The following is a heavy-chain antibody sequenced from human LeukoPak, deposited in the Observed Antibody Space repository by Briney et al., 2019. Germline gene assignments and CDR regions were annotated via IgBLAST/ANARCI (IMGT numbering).Heavy chain of an antibody. CDR1: GGSISSGGYY. Sequence: SQTLSLTCTVSGGSISSGGYYWSWLRQHPGKGLEWIGYIYYSGSTYYNPSLKSRVTISVDTSKNQFSLKLSSVTAADTAVYYCARDVDCSSTSCYARGSWFDPWGQGTLVTVSS. V-gene: IGHV4-31*03. D-gene: IGHD2-2*01. J-gene: IGHJ5*02. CDR3: ARDVDCSSTSCYARGSWFDP. CDR2: IYYSGST.